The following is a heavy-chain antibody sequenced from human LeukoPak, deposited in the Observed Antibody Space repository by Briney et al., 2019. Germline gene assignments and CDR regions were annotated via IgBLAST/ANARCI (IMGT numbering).Heavy chain of an antibody. V-gene: IGHV4-38-2*02. Sequence: SETLSLTCAVSGYSISSGYYWGWIRQPPGKGLKWIGTMYYSGSTFYNPSLKSRVTISVDTSKKQFSLKLSSVTDADTAVYYCARDLTGYYRFDYWGQGTLVTVSS. CDR2: MYYSGST. CDR3: ARDLTGYYRFDY. CDR1: GYSISSGYY. J-gene: IGHJ4*02. D-gene: IGHD3-9*01.